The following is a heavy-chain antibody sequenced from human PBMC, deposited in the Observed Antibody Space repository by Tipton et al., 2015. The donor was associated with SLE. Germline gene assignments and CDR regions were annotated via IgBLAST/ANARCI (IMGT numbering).Heavy chain of an antibody. D-gene: IGHD1-26*01. CDR3: ASGNEGINFDY. CDR2: IKSDGSYI. J-gene: IGHJ4*02. V-gene: IGHV3-74*01. CDR1: GFTFSDYW. Sequence: GSLRLSCEASGFTFSDYWMHWVRQAPGKGLVWVSRIKSDGSYITYADSVKGRFTISRDNAKNTVFLQMNSLRAEDTAVYYCASGNEGINFDYWGQGTLVTVSS.